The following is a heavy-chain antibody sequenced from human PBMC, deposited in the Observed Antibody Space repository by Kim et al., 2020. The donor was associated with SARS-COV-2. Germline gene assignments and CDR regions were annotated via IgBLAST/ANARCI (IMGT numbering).Heavy chain of an antibody. D-gene: IGHD3-22*01. J-gene: IGHJ3*02. V-gene: IGHV3-48*02. Sequence: TRYYADSVKGRLTITRDNAKNSLYLQMNSLRDEDTAVYYCARVTMIVAPIWGKGTMVTVSS. CDR2: TR. CDR3: ARVTMIVAPI.